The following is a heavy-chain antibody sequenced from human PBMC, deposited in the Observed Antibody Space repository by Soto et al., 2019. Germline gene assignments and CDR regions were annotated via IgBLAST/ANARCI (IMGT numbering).Heavy chain of an antibody. CDR1: GGTFSSYA. CDR2: IIPIFGTA. CDR3: ARVGIAAAGTWDYYYGMDV. V-gene: IGHV1-69*01. D-gene: IGHD6-13*01. J-gene: IGHJ6*02. Sequence: QVQLVQSGAEVKKPGSSVKVSCKASGGTFSSYALSWVRQAPGQGLEWMGGIIPIFGTANYAQKFQGRVTITADESTSTAYMELSSLRSEDTAVYYCARVGIAAAGTWDYYYGMDVWGQGTTVTVSS.